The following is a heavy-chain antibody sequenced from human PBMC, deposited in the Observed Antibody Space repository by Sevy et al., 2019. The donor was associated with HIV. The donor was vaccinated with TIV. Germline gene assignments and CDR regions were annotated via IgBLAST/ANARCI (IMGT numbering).Heavy chain of an antibody. V-gene: IGHV3-21*01. CDR2: ISSSSSYI. Sequence: GGSLRLSCAASGFTFSSYSMNWVRQAPGKGLEWVSSISSSSSYIYYADSVKGRFTISRDNAKNSLYLQMNSLGAEDTAVYYWARDGGSSSGGGAFDIWGQGTMVTVSS. CDR3: ARDGGSSSGGGAFDI. J-gene: IGHJ3*02. D-gene: IGHD6-13*01. CDR1: GFTFSSYS.